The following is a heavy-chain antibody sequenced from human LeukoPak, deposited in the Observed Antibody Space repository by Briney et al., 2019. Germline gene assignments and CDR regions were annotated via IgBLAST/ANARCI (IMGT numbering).Heavy chain of an antibody. J-gene: IGHJ5*02. CDR2: ISAYNGNT. D-gene: IGHD5-24*01. V-gene: IGHV1-18*01. Sequence: ASVKVSCQASGYTFPSYGISWVRQAPGQGLEWIGWISAYNGNTNYAQKLQGRVTMTTDTSTSTAYRELRSLRSDVTVVEYCARLRQLRLFDPWGQGTLVTVSS. CDR3: ARLRQLRLFDP. CDR1: GYTFPSYG.